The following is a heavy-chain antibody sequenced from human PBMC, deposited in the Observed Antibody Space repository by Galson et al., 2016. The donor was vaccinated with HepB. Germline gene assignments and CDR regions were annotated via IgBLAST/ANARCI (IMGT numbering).Heavy chain of an antibody. Sequence: SLRLSCAASGFSFSTYWMSWVRQAPGKGLEWVANIKQGGSEKYYMDSVKGRFTTSRDNAEQSLLLQMSSLRVEDTAVYYCVRLRWSRDDSEEDYWGQGTPVIVSS. D-gene: IGHD6-13*01. CDR1: GFSFSTYW. CDR2: IKQGGSEK. CDR3: VRLRWSRDDSEEDY. V-gene: IGHV3-7*01. J-gene: IGHJ4*02.